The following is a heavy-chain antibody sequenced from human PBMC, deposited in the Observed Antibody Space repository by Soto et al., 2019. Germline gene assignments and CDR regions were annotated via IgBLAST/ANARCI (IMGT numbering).Heavy chain of an antibody. D-gene: IGHD1-26*01. V-gene: IGHV3-21*01. CDR1: GLTFSSYS. J-gene: IGHJ4*02. CDR3: VASPEGACFMRD. CDR2: ISSGDSYI. Sequence: EVQLVESGGGLVKPGGSLRLSCAASGLTFSSYSMNWVRQAPGKGLEWVSSISSGDSYIYYADSVRGRFTISRDNAENSLYLPMNSRRVEAKAVYYWVASPEGACFMRDWVQGAQVTVSS.